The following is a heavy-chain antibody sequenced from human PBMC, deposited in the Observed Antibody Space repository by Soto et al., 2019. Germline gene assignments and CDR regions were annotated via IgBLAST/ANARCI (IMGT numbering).Heavy chain of an antibody. D-gene: IGHD3-9*01. CDR2: INPANGNT. V-gene: IGHV1-58*01. CDR3: AAPLLTGYRMDV. CDR1: GYTXSHYT. J-gene: IGHJ6*02. Sequence: ASVKVXCKASGYTXSHYTLHWMRQAPGQGLEWMGWINPANGNTNYAQKFQERVTITRDMSTSTAYMELSSLRSEDTAVYYCAAPLLTGYRMDVWGQGTTVTVSS.